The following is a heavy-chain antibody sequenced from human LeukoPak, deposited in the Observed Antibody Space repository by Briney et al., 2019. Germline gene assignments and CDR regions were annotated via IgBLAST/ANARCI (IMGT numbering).Heavy chain of an antibody. CDR3: ARVKMATIWVFDY. CDR1: GGTFSSYS. V-gene: IGHV1-69*05. J-gene: IGHJ4*02. CDR2: IIPIFGTS. D-gene: IGHD5-24*01. Sequence: ASVKVSCKASGGTFSSYSISWVPQAPGQGLEWRGGIIPIFGTSNYAQTFQGRVTITTDEYTSTDYMELSRLRSEDTAVYYCARVKMATIWVFDYWGQGTLVTVSS.